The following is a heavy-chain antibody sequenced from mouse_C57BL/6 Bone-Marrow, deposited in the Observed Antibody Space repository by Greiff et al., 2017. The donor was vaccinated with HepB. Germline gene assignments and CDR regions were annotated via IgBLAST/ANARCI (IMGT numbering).Heavy chain of an antibody. D-gene: IGHD2-3*01. CDR1: GYAFTNYL. CDR3: ARNDGYFHWYFDV. CDR2: INPGSGGT. V-gene: IGHV1-54*01. J-gene: IGHJ1*03. Sequence: VQLQESGAELVRPGTSVKVSCKASGYAFTNYLIEWVKQRPGQGLEWIGVINPGSGGTNYNEKFKGKATLTADKSSSTAYMQLSSLTSEDSAVYFCARNDGYFHWYFDVWGTGTTVTVSS.